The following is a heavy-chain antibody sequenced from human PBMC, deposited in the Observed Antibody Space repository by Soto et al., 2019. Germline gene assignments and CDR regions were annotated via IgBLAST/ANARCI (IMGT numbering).Heavy chain of an antibody. CDR2: ISGSGVST. V-gene: IGHV3-23*01. CDR3: AKDVGGAASIPIQFAP. D-gene: IGHD1-26*01. J-gene: IGHJ5*02. Sequence: EVQLLESGGGLVQPGGSLRLSCATSGFTFSSYAMTWVRQAPGKGLEWVSAISGSGVSTYYADSVEGRFTISRDNSKKKLFLKMISLRVEDTAVYYCAKDVGGAASIPIQFAPWGQGTLVTVSS. CDR1: GFTFSSYA.